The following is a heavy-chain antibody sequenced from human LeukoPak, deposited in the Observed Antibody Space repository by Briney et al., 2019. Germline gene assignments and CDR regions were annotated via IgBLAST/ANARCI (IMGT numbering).Heavy chain of an antibody. CDR3: ARAGGNWFDP. D-gene: IGHD3-10*01. CDR1: GGSISSYY. CDR2: IYYSGSI. Sequence: SETLSLTCTVSGGSISSYYWSWIRQPPGKGLEWIGYIYYSGSINYNPSLKSRVTISVDKSKNQFSLKLSSVTAADTAVYYCARAGGNWFDPWGQGTLVTVSS. J-gene: IGHJ5*02. V-gene: IGHV4-59*12.